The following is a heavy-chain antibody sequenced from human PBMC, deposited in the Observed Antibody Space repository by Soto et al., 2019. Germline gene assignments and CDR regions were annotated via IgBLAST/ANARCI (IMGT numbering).Heavy chain of an antibody. J-gene: IGHJ4*02. Sequence: SETLSLTCAVYGGSFSGYYWSWIRQPPGKGLEWIGEINHSGSTNYNPSLKSRVTISVDTSKNQFSLKLSSVTAADTAVYYCAREFPRHYDYIWGSSDHYFDYWGQGTLVTVSS. D-gene: IGHD3-16*01. CDR2: INHSGST. CDR1: GGSFSGYY. V-gene: IGHV4-34*01. CDR3: AREFPRHYDYIWGSSDHYFDY.